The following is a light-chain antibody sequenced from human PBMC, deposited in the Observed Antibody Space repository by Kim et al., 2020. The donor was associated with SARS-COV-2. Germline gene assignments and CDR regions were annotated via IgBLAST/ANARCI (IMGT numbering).Light chain of an antibody. CDR1: DSVGRN. V-gene: IGKV3-15*01. CDR2: GAS. J-gene: IGKJ4*01. CDR3: QQYNDWVT. Sequence: SVSPGEGGTLSRRGSDSVGRNVAWYKQKPGQAPSLLVYGASTRAIGVSDRFSGSGSGTDFTLTITSLQSEDFAVYFCQQYNDWVTFGGGTKVDIK.